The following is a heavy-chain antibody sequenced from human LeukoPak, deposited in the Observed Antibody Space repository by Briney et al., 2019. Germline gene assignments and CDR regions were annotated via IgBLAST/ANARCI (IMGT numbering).Heavy chain of an antibody. CDR2: IYYSGST. V-gene: IGHV4-59*08. J-gene: IGHJ4*02. D-gene: IGHD3-3*01. CDR1: GGSFSGYY. Sequence: SETLSLTCAVYGGSFSGYYWSWIRQPPGKGLEWIGYIYYSGSTNYNPSLKSRVTISVDTSKNQFSLKLSSVTAADTAVYYCARGLRIFGVVTSFFDYWGQGTLVTVSS. CDR3: ARGLRIFGVVTSFFDY.